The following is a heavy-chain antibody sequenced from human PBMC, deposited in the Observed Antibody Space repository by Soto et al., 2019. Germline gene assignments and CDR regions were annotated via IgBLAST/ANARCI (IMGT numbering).Heavy chain of an antibody. D-gene: IGHD2-15*01. Sequence: PSDTLSLTCAVSGFLISSANYCGWIRKPPGKGLDWMGSIFHGGNTYYNPSLESRVTISVDMSKNQFSLKLNSVTAADTAVYYCARARWYDAFDVWGKGTVVTVSS. CDR3: ARARWYDAFDV. CDR1: GFLISSANY. J-gene: IGHJ3*01. CDR2: IFHGGNT. V-gene: IGHV4-38-2*01.